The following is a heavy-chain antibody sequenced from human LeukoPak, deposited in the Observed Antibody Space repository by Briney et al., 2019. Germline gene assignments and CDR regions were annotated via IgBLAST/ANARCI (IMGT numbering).Heavy chain of an antibody. Sequence: SGGSLRLSCAASGLTFSTFSMSWVRQAAGKGLEWVSLISGSGGGTYYADSVKGRFTISRDNSKNTLYLQLNSLRVEDTAVYYCAKNRGAGSHYYYHMNVWGKGTTVTVSS. CDR3: AKNRGAGSHYYYHMNV. J-gene: IGHJ6*03. CDR2: ISGSGGGT. V-gene: IGHV3-23*01. D-gene: IGHD1-26*01. CDR1: GLTFSTFS.